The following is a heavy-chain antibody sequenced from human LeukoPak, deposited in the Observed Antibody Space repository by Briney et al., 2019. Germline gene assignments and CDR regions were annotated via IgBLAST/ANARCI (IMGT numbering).Heavy chain of an antibody. CDR2: LKSDGISA. Sequence: GGSLRLSCAASGFTFSVYWVHWVRQAPGKGLEWVSCLKSDGISASYADSVKGRFTVSRDNSKNTLYLQMNSLRAEDTAVYYCATDPRLAARPDYLDSWGPGPLVTVSS. CDR3: ATDPRLAARPDYLDS. D-gene: IGHD6-6*01. J-gene: IGHJ4*02. V-gene: IGHV3-74*01. CDR1: GFTFSVYW.